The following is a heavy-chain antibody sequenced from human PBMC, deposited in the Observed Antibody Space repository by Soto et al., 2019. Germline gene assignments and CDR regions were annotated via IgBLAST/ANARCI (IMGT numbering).Heavy chain of an antibody. CDR1: AGSISSRNW. Sequence: SETLSLTCAVSAGSISSRNWWTWVRQSPGKGLEWIGSIYYSGSTYYNPSLKSRVTISVDTSKNQFSLKLSSVTAADTAVYYCARHEAPSGWYFDYWGQGTLVTVSS. D-gene: IGHD6-19*01. V-gene: IGHV4-39*01. CDR3: ARHEAPSGWYFDY. CDR2: IYYSGST. J-gene: IGHJ4*02.